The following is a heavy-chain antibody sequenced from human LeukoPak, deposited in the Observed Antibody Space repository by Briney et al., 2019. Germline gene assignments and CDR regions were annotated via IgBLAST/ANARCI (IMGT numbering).Heavy chain of an antibody. J-gene: IGHJ4*02. D-gene: IGHD2-21*02. Sequence: SVKVSCKASGGTFSSYAISWVRQAPGQGLEWMGGIIPIFGTANYAQKFQGRVTITADESTSTAYMELSSLRSEDTAVYYCAREPLGCGGDCHFDYWGQGTLVTVSS. CDR3: AREPLGCGGDCHFDY. CDR2: IIPIFGTA. V-gene: IGHV1-69*13. CDR1: GGTFSSYA.